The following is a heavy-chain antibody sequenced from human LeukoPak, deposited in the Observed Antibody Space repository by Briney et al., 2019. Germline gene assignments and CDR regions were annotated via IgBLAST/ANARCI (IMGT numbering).Heavy chain of an antibody. CDR1: GYTFTSYG. D-gene: IGHD5-24*01. J-gene: IGHJ6*02. CDR2: ISAYNGNT. Sequence: ASVKVSCKASGYTFTSYGISWVRQAPGQGLEWMGWISAYNGNTNYAQKLQGRVTMTTDTSTSTAYMELRSLRSDDTAVYYCARGVEMATLRYYYYYYGMDVWGQGTTVTVSS. CDR3: ARGVEMATLRYYYYYYGMDV. V-gene: IGHV1-18*01.